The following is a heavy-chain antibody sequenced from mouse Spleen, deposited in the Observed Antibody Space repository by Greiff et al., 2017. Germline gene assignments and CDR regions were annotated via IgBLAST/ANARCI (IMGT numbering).Heavy chain of an antibody. J-gene: IGHJ4*01. CDR2: INPSNGGT. D-gene: IGHD2-14*01. V-gene: IGHV1-53*01. Sequence: VKLQQPGTELVKPGASVKLSCKASGYTFTSYWMHWVKQRPGQGLEWIGNINPSNGGTNYNEKFKSKATLTVDKSSSTAYMQLSSLTSEDSAVYYCARDYRYDGGVMDYWGQGTSVTVSS. CDR1: GYTFTSYW. CDR3: ARDYRYDGGVMDY.